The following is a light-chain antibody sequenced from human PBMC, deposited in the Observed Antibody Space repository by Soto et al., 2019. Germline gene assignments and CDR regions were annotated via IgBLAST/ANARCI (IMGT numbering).Light chain of an antibody. Sequence: EILMTQSPATLSVSPGERATLSCRASQNVGSHVAWYQQKPGQAPRLFIYGASTRATGIPARFSGSGSGTEFTLTISSLQSEDFAIYYCQQYYNWPPLTFGGGTKVVIQ. CDR1: QNVGSH. CDR2: GAS. J-gene: IGKJ4*01. V-gene: IGKV3-15*01. CDR3: QQYYNWPPLT.